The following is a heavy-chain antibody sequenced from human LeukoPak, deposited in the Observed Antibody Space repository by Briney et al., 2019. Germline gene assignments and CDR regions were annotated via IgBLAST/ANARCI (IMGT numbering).Heavy chain of an antibody. CDR2: IKSKARGGTA. CDR3: TTDYVWGTYRYFDY. CDR1: GFTFNNAW. Sequence: GGSLRLSCVASGFTFNNAWMSWVRQAPGKGLEWVGRIKSKARGGTADYAAPVKGRFTISRDDSKNTLYLQMNSLKTEDTAVCYCTTDYVWGTYRYFDYWGQGTLVTVSS. J-gene: IGHJ4*02. D-gene: IGHD3-16*02. V-gene: IGHV3-15*01.